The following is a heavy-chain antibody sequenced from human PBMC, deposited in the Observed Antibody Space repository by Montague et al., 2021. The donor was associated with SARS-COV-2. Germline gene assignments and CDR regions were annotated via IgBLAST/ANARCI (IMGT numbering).Heavy chain of an antibody. CDR2: IYYSGTT. J-gene: IGHJ3*02. CDR1: GVSITRNYY. D-gene: IGHD3-10*01. CDR3: ARPLVRGVPKAFDI. Sequence: SETLSLTCTVSGVSITRNYYWGWILLPPGKGLEWVGNIYYSGTTFIHPSLQSRVTISVDASKNQFSLNLTSVTAADTAVYYCARPLVRGVPKAFDIWGQGALVIVSS. V-gene: IGHV4-39*01.